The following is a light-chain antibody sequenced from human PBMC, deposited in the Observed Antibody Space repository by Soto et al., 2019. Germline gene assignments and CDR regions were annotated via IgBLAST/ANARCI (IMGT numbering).Light chain of an antibody. CDR3: SSYTTSNTRQIV. V-gene: IGLV2-14*01. CDR2: DVS. CDR1: SSDVGGYNY. Sequence: QSVLTQRASVSGSPGQSITISCTGTSSDVGGYNYVSWYQQHPGKAPKFMIYDVSNRPSGVSNRFSGSKSGNTASLTISGLQAEDEADYYCSSYTTSNTRQIVFGTGTKVTVL. J-gene: IGLJ1*01.